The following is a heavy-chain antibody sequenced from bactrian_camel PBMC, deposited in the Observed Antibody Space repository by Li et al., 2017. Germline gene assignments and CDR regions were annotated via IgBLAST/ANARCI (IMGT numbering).Heavy chain of an antibody. CDR3: AASWDVTANAALSRMVSPEFGY. V-gene: IGHV3S55*01. CDR2: IRRSGGET. Sequence: VQLVESGGGSVQAGGSLRLSCVVSGHSRGSNCVGWYRLPPGRAPAEREGIAAIRRSGGETWYANSVKGRFTITKDNTNNILYLQMNDLTPEDSGTYRCAASWDVTANAALSRMVSPEFGYWGEGTQVTVS. CDR1: GHSRGSNC. D-gene: IGHD7*01. J-gene: IGHJ6*01.